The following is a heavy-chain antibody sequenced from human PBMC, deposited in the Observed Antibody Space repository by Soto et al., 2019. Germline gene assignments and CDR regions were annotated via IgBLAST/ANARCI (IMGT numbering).Heavy chain of an antibody. D-gene: IGHD3-10*01. CDR3: ARVGGGLASLGYYGMDV. CDR1: GYTFIGYY. CDR2: INPNSGGT. J-gene: IGHJ6*02. Sequence: ASVKVSCKASGYTFIGYYIHWVRQAPGQGLEWMGWINPNSGGTDYAQRFQGWVTMTRDRSISTAYMELSRLKSDDTAVYYCARVGGGLASLGYYGMDVWGQGTTVTVSS. V-gene: IGHV1-2*04.